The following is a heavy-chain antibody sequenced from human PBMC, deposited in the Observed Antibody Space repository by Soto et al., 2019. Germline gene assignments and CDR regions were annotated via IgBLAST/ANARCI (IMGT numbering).Heavy chain of an antibody. CDR2: ISGSGGST. Sequence: GGSLRLSCAASGFTFSSYAMSWVRQAPGKGLEWVSSISGSGGSTYYADSVKGRFTISRDNSKNTLYLQMNSLRAEDTAVYYCAKDGGYSGGPPYYFDYWGQGTLVTVSS. J-gene: IGHJ4*02. V-gene: IGHV3-23*01. CDR1: GFTFSSYA. D-gene: IGHD6-19*01. CDR3: AKDGGYSGGPPYYFDY.